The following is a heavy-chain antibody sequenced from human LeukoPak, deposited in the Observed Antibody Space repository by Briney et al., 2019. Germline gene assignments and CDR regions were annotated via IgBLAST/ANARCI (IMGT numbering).Heavy chain of an antibody. CDR2: ITGSCSST. J-gene: IGHJ3*02. Sequence: GGSLRLSCVASGFTFSSYAMSWVRQAPGKGLEWVAGITGSCSSTYYADSVKGRFTISRDNSKNTLYLPMNSLRADDTAVYYCAKGRHYSGSYDAFDIWGQGTMVTVSS. D-gene: IGHD1-26*01. CDR3: AKGRHYSGSYDAFDI. V-gene: IGHV3-23*01. CDR1: GFTFSSYA.